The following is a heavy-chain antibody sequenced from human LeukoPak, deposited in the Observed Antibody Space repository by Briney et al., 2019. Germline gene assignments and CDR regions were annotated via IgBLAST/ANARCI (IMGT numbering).Heavy chain of an antibody. CDR3: GNTTTGYSSGRNPAWPVDY. D-gene: IGHD6-19*01. J-gene: IGHJ4*02. CDR2: IFSSGGSA. CDR1: GFTFSSYA. V-gene: IGHV3-23*05. Sequence: PGGSLRLSCTASGFTFSSYAMYWVRQAPGKGLEWVSGIFSSGGSAHYADSVKGRFTISRDNSQNTVYLQMNSLRAEDTAVYYCGNTTTGYSSGRNPAWPVDYWGQGTLVTVSS.